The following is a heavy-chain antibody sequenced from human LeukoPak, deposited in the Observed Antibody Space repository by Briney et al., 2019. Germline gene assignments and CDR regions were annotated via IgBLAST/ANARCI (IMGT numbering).Heavy chain of an antibody. J-gene: IGHJ4*02. D-gene: IGHD3-9*01. V-gene: IGHV1-18*04. Sequence: ASVKLSCKASGYTFTSYGISWVRQAPGQGLEWMGWISDYNGNTNYAQKLQGRVTMTTDTSTSTAYMELRSLRSDDTAVYYCARDLSHYDILTGYDYWGQGTLVTVSS. CDR1: GYTFTSYG. CDR2: ISDYNGNT. CDR3: ARDLSHYDILTGYDY.